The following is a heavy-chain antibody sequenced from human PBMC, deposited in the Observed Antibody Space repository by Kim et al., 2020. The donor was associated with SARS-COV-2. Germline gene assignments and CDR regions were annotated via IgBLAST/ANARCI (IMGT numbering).Heavy chain of an antibody. Sequence: GGSLRLSCAASGFTFSSYAMHWVRQAPGKGLEWVAVISYDGSNKYYADSVKGRFTISRDNSKNTLYLQMNSLRAEDTAVYYCARERPPVWLPTGAFDIWGQGTMVTVSS. J-gene: IGHJ3*02. CDR1: GFTFSSYA. V-gene: IGHV3-30-3*01. CDR2: ISYDGSNK. CDR3: ARERPPVWLPTGAFDI. D-gene: IGHD6-19*01.